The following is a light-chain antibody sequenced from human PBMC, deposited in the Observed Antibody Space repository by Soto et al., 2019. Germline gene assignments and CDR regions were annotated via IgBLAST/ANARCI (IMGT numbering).Light chain of an antibody. CDR3: QQYYSYTLT. Sequence: IQMTKSPSSVYPSLGARVTITCRASQAIDSWLAWYQQKPGEAPKLLIFTGSLLHSGVPPRFSVSGSGTDCTLTISCLQSEDFATYYCQQYYSYTLTFCQGTKVDIK. CDR2: TGS. J-gene: IGKJ1*01. V-gene: IGKV1-8*01. CDR1: QAIDSW.